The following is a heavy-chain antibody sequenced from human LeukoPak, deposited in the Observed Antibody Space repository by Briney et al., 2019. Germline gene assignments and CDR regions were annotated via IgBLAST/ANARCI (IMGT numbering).Heavy chain of an antibody. Sequence: PGGSPRLSCAASGFTFSSYSMNWVRQAPGKGLEWVSSISSSSSYIYYADSVKGRFTISRDNAKNSLYLQMNSLRAEDTAVYYCARDERAPHYYGNSGYWGQGTLVTVSS. D-gene: IGHD3-3*01. V-gene: IGHV3-21*01. J-gene: IGHJ4*02. CDR2: ISSSSSYI. CDR3: ARDERAPHYYGNSGY. CDR1: GFTFSSYS.